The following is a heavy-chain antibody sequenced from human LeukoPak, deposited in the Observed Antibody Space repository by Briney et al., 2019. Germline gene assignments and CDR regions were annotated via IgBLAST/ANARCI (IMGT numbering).Heavy chain of an antibody. CDR3: ARDRGSGYGADAFDI. D-gene: IGHD3-22*01. Sequence: PSETLSLTCTVSGGSISSYYWSWIRQPPGKGLEWIGYIYYSGSTNYNPSLKSRVTISVDTSKNQFSPKLSSVTAADTAVYYCARDRGSGYGADAFDIWGQGTMVTVSS. J-gene: IGHJ3*02. CDR2: IYYSGST. CDR1: GGSISSYY. V-gene: IGHV4-59*01.